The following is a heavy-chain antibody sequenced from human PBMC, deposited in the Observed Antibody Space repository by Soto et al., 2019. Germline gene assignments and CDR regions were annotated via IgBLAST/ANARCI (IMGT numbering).Heavy chain of an antibody. D-gene: IGHD3-22*01. V-gene: IGHV3-33*01. CDR1: GFTFSSYG. CDR3: AREYGDYYYDSSGSSFDI. J-gene: IGHJ3*02. CDR2: IWYDGSNK. Sequence: GGSLRLSCAASGFTFSSYGMHWVRQAPGKGLEWVAVIWYDGSNKYYADSVKGRFTISRDNSKNTLYLQMNSLRAEDTAVYYCAREYGDYYYDSSGSSFDIWGQGTMVTVSS.